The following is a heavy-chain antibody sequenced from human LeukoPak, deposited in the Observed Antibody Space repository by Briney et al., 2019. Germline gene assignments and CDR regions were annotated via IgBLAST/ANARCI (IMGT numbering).Heavy chain of an antibody. J-gene: IGHJ4*02. D-gene: IGHD5-18*01. CDR2: INAGNGNR. V-gene: IGHV1-3*01. Sequence: ASVKLCCKASGYTFTTYAMHWVRQAPGQRLERMGWINAGNGNRKYSQTFQGRVTITRDTSASTAYMELSSLRSEDTAVYYCARGGLDTAMVWWLDYWGQGTLVTVSS. CDR1: GYTFTTYA. CDR3: ARGGLDTAMVWWLDY.